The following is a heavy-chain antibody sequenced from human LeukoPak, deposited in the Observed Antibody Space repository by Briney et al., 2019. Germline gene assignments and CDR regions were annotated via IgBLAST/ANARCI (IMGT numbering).Heavy chain of an antibody. Sequence: GASVKVSCKASGYTFTGYYMHWVGQAPGQGGEWMGWINPNSGDTNHTQKFQGRVTITRDTSMGTAYMELSRLRCDETAGYYCARLFDIVVGPSVDVWGKGTTVTVSS. V-gene: IGHV1-2*02. D-gene: IGHD2-2*01. CDR3: ARLFDIVVGPSVDV. J-gene: IGHJ6*04. CDR1: GYTFTGYY. CDR2: INPNSGDT.